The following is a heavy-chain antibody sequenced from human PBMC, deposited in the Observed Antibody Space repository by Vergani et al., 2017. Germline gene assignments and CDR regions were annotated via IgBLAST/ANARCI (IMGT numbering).Heavy chain of an antibody. J-gene: IGHJ4*02. CDR2: INNDGHT. CDR3: AVRRRVNLVGGDIVTKRTFDF. CDR1: GYSVSRGFS. V-gene: IGHV4-38-2*01. Sequence: QVQLRESGPGLVKPSETLSLTCAVSGYSVSRGFSWSWIRQPPGKGLERIGVINNDGHTNYNPSLEIRVTVSRETAKNQFSLNLMSLTAADTAMYYCAVRRRVNLVGGDIVTKRTFDFWGQGSLVTVSS. D-gene: IGHD2-15*01.